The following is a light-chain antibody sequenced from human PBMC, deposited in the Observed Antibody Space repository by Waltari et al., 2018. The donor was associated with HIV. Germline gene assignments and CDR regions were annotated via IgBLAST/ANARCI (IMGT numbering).Light chain of an antibody. Sequence: QSVLTQPPSVSGAPGQRVTISCTGSRSNIGAGSDVHWYQQIPGTAPKLLIYGNKYRPSGVPDRFSGSKSGTSASLAITGLQAEDEADYYCQSYDSSLSGSVVFGGGTKVTVL. CDR3: QSYDSSLSGSVV. V-gene: IGLV1-40*01. CDR2: GNK. CDR1: RSNIGAGSD. J-gene: IGLJ2*01.